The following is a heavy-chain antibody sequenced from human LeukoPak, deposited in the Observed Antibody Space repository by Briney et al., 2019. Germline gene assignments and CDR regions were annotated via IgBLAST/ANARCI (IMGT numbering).Heavy chain of an antibody. J-gene: IGHJ6*02. CDR1: GYIFTSYA. D-gene: IGHD4-17*01. CDR3: ARLVQRPDYASYCEYDGLDV. CDR2: VNGANGNT. V-gene: IGHV1-3*01. Sequence: ASVKVSCKASGYIFTSYAIHWVRQAPGQRLEWMGWVNGANGNTKYSKKFQGRVTISRDTSATTAYMELSSLRSEDTAVYYCARLVQRPDYASYCEYDGLDVWGQGTTVIVSS.